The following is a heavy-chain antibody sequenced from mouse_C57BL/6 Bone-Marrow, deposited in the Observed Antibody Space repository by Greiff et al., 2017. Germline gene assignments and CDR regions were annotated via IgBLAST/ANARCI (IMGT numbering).Heavy chain of an antibody. CDR3: ASLYYGNSLFAY. CDR2: IDPSDSYT. Sequence: QVQLQQPGAELVKPGASVKLSCKASGYTFTSYWMQWVKQRPGQGLEWIGEIDPSDSYTNYNQKFKGKATLTVDTSSSTAYMQLSSLTSEDSAVYYCASLYYGNSLFAYWGQGTLVTVSA. J-gene: IGHJ3*01. V-gene: IGHV1-50*01. CDR1: GYTFTSYW. D-gene: IGHD2-1*01.